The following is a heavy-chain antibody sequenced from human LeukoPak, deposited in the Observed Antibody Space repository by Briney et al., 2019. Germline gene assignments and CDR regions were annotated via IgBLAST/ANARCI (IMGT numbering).Heavy chain of an antibody. J-gene: IGHJ2*01. CDR2: ISWSSGHM. CDR3: VRSVVVVAATPTHFDL. D-gene: IGHD2-15*01. Sequence: PGGSLRLSCAAAEFKFDDYAMHWVRQGPGKGLEWVAGISWSSGHMEYAESVKGRFTISRDNARNALYLQMDGLRRDDTASYYCVRSVVVVAATPTHFDLWGRGTQVIVSS. V-gene: IGHV3-9*01. CDR1: EFKFDDYA.